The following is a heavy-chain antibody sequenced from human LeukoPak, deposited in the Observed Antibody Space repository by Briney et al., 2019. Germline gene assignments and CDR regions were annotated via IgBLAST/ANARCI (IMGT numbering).Heavy chain of an antibody. CDR2: INHSGST. CDR3: ARGSGKVRSHIGRRVWLDY. CDR1: GGSFSGYY. V-gene: IGHV4-34*01. Sequence: PSETLSLTCAVYGGSFSGYYWNWIRQPPGKGLEWIGEINHSGSTNYNPSLKSRVTISVDTSKNQFSLKLSSVTAADTAVYYCARGSGKVRSHIGRRVWLDYWGQGTLVTVSS. D-gene: IGHD3-10*01. J-gene: IGHJ4*02.